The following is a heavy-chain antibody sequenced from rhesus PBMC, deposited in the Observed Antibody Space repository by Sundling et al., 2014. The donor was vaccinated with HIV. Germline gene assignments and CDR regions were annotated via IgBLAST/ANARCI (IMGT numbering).Heavy chain of an antibody. J-gene: IGHJ4*01. CDR3: ARCSDNAGRSSFDF. CDR2: IGGTSGKT. Sequence: QVQLQESGPGLVKPSETLSLTCAVSGVSVIGIYWNWIRQSPGKGLEWIGYIGGTSGKTYYNPSLKSRVTISRDTSKNQFSLNLRSVTAADTAMYFCARCSDNAGRSSFDFWGQGVLVAVSS. CDR1: GVSVIGIY. V-gene: IGHV4-165*01. D-gene: IGHD1-1*01.